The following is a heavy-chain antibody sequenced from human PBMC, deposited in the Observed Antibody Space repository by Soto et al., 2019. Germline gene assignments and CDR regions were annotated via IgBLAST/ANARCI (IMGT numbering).Heavy chain of an antibody. V-gene: IGHV1-2*06. CDR2: INPNNGDT. J-gene: IGHJ4*02. Sequence: QVQLVQSGAEVEKPGASVKVSCKTSGYFFTSHYSHWVLLAHGRGLEWMGRINPNNGDTNSPQKFQGRVTMTSYTSISTAYMEMSGLRSDDTALYYCAREITYGGGSFSLGLWGQGTLVTVSS. D-gene: IGHD3-10*01. CDR3: AREITYGGGSFSLGL. CDR1: GYFFTSHY.